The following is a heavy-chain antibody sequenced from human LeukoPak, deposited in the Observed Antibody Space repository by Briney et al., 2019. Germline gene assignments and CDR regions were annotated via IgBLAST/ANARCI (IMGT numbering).Heavy chain of an antibody. CDR3: ARVMLRRYDSSYDAFDI. CDR2: ISSSSSYI. V-gene: IGHV3-21*01. D-gene: IGHD3-22*01. Sequence: GGSLRLSCAASGFTFSSYSMNWVRQAPGKGLEWVSSISSSSSYIYYADSVKGRFTISRDNAKNSLYLQMNSLRAEDTAVYYCARVMLRRYDSSYDAFDIWGQGTMVTVSS. J-gene: IGHJ3*02. CDR1: GFTFSSYS.